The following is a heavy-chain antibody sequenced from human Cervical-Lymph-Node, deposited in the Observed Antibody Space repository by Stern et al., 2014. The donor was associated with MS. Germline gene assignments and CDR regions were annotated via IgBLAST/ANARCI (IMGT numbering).Heavy chain of an antibody. CDR2: ISAYNGNT. D-gene: IGHD2-2*01. CDR1: GYTFTSYG. V-gene: IGHV1-18*04. Sequence: QLVQSGAEVKKPGASVKVSCKASGYTFTSYGISWVRQAPGQGLEWMGWISAYNGNTHYAQKLQGRVTMTTDTSTSTAYMELRSLRSDDTAVYYCARGGYCSSTSCYATYFYYYYGMDVWGQGTTVTVSS. CDR3: ARGGYCSSTSCYATYFYYYYGMDV. J-gene: IGHJ6*02.